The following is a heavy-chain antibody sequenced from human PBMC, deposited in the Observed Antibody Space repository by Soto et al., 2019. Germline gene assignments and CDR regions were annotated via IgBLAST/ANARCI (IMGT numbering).Heavy chain of an antibody. CDR2: IYHTGSA. D-gene: IGHD3-16*01. V-gene: IGHV4-4*02. CDR1: GDSITNNHW. CDR3: ASKLGPYYYGLDV. Sequence: QMQLRESGPGLVKPSGTLSLTCTVYGDSITNNHWWSWVRQPPGKGPDLIGEIYHTGSANYNPSLKSRVAISADKSKNQFALRLNSVTAADTAVYYCASKLGPYYYGLDVWGQGTTVTVSS. J-gene: IGHJ6*02.